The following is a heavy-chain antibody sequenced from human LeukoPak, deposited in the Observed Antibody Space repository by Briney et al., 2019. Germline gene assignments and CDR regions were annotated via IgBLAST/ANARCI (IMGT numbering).Heavy chain of an antibody. Sequence: SETLSLTCTVSGGSISSYYWSWIRQPPGKGLEWIGYIYYSGSTNYNPSLKSRVTISVDTSKNQFSLKLSSVTAADTAVYYCARTDIVVVPAAIHGSDYYYYMDVWGKGTTVTVSS. J-gene: IGHJ6*03. CDR3: ARTDIVVVPAAIHGSDYYYYMDV. CDR1: GGSISSYY. D-gene: IGHD2-2*02. V-gene: IGHV4-59*01. CDR2: IYYSGST.